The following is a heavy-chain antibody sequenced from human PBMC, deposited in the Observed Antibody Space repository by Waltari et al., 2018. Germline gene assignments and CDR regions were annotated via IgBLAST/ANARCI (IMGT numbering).Heavy chain of an antibody. D-gene: IGHD3-10*01. CDR2: IKQDGTQQ. CDR3: ARALPGEITVYDY. J-gene: IGHJ4*02. Sequence: EVQLVESGGGLVLPGWSLRLSCVASVFTFGAHWMSWVRQAPEKGLEWVADIKQDGTQQYYVDSVKGRFTVSRDNHKNSLFLQMNSLRAEDTAVYYCARALPGEITVYDYWAQGALVTVSS. CDR1: VFTFGAHW. V-gene: IGHV3-7*01.